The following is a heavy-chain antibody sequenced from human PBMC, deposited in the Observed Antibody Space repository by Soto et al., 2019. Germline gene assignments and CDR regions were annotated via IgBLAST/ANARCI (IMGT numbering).Heavy chain of an antibody. J-gene: IGHJ4*02. V-gene: IGHV3-30*18. CDR3: AKDPSHRTLVVVPAGNIDY. CDR1: GFTFSSYG. CDR2: ISYDGSNK. D-gene: IGHD2-2*01. Sequence: PGGSLRLSCAASGFTFSSYGMHWVRQAPGKGLEWVAVISYDGSNKYYADSVKGRFTISRDNSKNTLYLQMNSLRAEDTAVYYCAKDPSHRTLVVVPAGNIDYWGQGTLVTVSS.